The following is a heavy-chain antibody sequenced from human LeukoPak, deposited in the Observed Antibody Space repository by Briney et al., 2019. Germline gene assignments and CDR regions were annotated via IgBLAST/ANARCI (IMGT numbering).Heavy chain of an antibody. CDR2: IYYSGST. CDR1: GGSIGSSSYY. CDR3: ARRVAPRGLFDY. J-gene: IGHJ4*02. D-gene: IGHD3-10*01. V-gene: IGHV4-39*01. Sequence: PSETLSLTCTVSGGSIGSSSYYWGWIRQPPGKGLEWIGSIYYSGSTYYNPSLKRRVTISVDTSKNQFSLKLSSVTAADTAVYYCARRVAPRGLFDYWGQGTLVTVSS.